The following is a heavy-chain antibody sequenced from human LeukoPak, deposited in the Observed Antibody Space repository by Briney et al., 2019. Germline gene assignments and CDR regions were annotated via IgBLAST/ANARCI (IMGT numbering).Heavy chain of an antibody. CDR2: IYHSGST. Sequence: PSETLSLTCTVSGGSINSGGYYWSWIRQPPGKGLEWIGYIYHSGSTYYNPSLKSRVTISVDRSKNQFSLKLSSVTAADTAVYYCARDGSIRGYYYGMDVWGQGTTVTVSS. J-gene: IGHJ6*02. CDR3: ARDGSIRGYYYGMDV. D-gene: IGHD1-26*01. V-gene: IGHV4-30-2*01. CDR1: GGSINSGGYY.